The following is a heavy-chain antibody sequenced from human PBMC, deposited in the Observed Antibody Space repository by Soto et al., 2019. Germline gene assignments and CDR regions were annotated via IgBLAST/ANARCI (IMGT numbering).Heavy chain of an antibody. J-gene: IGHJ5*02. CDR2: INYSGGT. Sequence: LRETLSLTCAVSGGSISSSNWWNWVRQPPGKGLEWIGEINYSGGTNYNPSLRSRVTLSVDKSKNLFSLNLRSLTAADTAVYYCARREIYTDLVSWFDPWGQGTLVTVS. CDR3: ARREIYTDLVSWFDP. V-gene: IGHV4-4*02. CDR1: GGSISSSNW. D-gene: IGHD5-18*01.